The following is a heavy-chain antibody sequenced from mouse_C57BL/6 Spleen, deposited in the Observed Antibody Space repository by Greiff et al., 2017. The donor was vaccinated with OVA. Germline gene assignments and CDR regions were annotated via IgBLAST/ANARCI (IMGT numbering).Heavy chain of an antibody. D-gene: IGHD1-1*01. J-gene: IGHJ2*01. V-gene: IGHV1-9*01. Sequence: VQGVESGAELMKPGASVKLSCKASGYTFTGYWIEWVKQRPGHGLEWIGEILPGSGSTNYNEKFKGKATFTADTSSNTAYMQLSSLTTEDSAIYYCARQPYYYGSSSYYFDYWGQGTTLTVSS. CDR1: GYTFTGYW. CDR3: ARQPYYYGSSSYYFDY. CDR2: ILPGSGST.